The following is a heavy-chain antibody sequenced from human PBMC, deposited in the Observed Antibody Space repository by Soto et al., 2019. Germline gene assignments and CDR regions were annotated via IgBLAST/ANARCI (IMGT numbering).Heavy chain of an antibody. J-gene: IGHJ6*02. D-gene: IGHD3-22*01. CDR2: ISAYNGNT. CDR1: GYTFTGYY. CDR3: ARVPFTMIVVVGYYYYGMDV. Sequence: ASVKVSCKASGYTFTGYYMHWVRQAPGQGLEWMGWISAYNGNTNYAQKLQGRVTMTTDTSTSTAYMELRSLRSDDTAVYYCARVPFTMIVVVGYYYYGMDVWGQGTTVTVSS. V-gene: IGHV1-18*04.